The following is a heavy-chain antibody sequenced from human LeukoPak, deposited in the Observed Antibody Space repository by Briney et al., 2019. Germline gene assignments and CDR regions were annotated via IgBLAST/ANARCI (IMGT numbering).Heavy chain of an antibody. J-gene: IGHJ4*02. CDR2: IYTGGST. CDR1: GGSIDTYY. V-gene: IGHV4-4*07. CDR3: ASHPRHASGTYYNAHFDY. Sequence: PSETLSLTCTVSGGSIDTYYWNWIRQPARKGLEWIGRIYTGGSTDYNPSLNSRVTMSLDTSKNHFSLKLNSVTAADTAVYYCASHPRHASGTYYNAHFDYWGQGTLVTVSS. D-gene: IGHD3-10*01.